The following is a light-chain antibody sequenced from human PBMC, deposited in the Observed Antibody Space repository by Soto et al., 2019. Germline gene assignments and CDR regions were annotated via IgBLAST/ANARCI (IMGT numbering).Light chain of an antibody. CDR3: QQYGSSHT. CDR2: GAS. Sequence: IVLTQSPGTLSLSPWEKATFSCRASQSVSSSYLAWYQQKPGQAPRLLIYGASSRATGIPDRFSGSGSGTDFTLTISRLEPEDFAVYYCQQYGSSHTFGQGTKVDIK. J-gene: IGKJ1*01. V-gene: IGKV3-20*01. CDR1: QSVSSSY.